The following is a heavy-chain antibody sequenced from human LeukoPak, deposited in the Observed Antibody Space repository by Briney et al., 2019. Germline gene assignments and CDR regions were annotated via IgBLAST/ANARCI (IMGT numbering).Heavy chain of an antibody. CDR1: GYNFTNYW. J-gene: IGHJ4*02. V-gene: IGHV5-51*01. CDR2: IYPDESDS. D-gene: IGHD2-2*01. Sequence: ESLKISCQGSGYNFTNYWILWVRQMPGKGLEWLGIIYPDESDSRYSPSFRGQVTMSADQSVTTAYLYWRSLKASDSAIYYCARQRTVIPAAPSDYWGQGTLVTVAS. CDR3: ARQRTVIPAAPSDY.